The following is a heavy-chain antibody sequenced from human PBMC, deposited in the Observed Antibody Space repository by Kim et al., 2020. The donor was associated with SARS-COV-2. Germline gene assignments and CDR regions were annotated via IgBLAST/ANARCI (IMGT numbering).Heavy chain of an antibody. CDR1: GGSFSGYY. J-gene: IGHJ5*02. CDR3: ARYRAVVPADA. Sequence: SETLSLTCAVYGGSFSGYYWSWIRQPPGKGLEWIGEINHSGSTNYNPSLKSRVTISVDTSKNQFSLKLSSVTAADTAVYYCARYRAVVPADAWGQGTLVTVSS. V-gene: IGHV4-34*01. CDR2: INHSGST. D-gene: IGHD2-2*01.